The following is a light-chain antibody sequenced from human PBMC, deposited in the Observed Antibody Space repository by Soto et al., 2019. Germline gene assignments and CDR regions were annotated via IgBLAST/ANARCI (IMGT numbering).Light chain of an antibody. J-gene: IGKJ1*01. CDR2: KVS. Sequence: DVVMTQSPLSLPVTLGQSASISCRASQSVVYSDGNTYLNWFQQRPVQSPRRLVYKVSNRESGVAERSRGSGSRNDLTLKMSRVEPEDVGVYCCMGGTQGPRTFGQGTKVEIK. CDR3: MGGTQGPRT. CDR1: QSVVYSDGNTY. V-gene: IGKV2-30*01.